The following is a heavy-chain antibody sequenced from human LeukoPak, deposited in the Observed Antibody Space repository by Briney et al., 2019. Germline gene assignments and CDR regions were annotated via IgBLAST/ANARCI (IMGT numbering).Heavy chain of an antibody. CDR3: ARRRGGYGAFDY. V-gene: IGHV4-59*08. CDR2: IYYSGST. CDR1: GVSISSHY. D-gene: IGHD5-12*01. J-gene: IGHJ4*02. Sequence: SETLSLTCTVSGVSISSHYWSWIRQPPGKGREWIGYIYYSGSTNYNPSLKSRATMSVDTSKNQFSLKLSSVTAADTAVYYCARRRGGYGAFDYWGQGTLVTVSS.